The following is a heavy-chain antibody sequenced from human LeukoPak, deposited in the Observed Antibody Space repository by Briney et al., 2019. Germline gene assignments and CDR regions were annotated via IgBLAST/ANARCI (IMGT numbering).Heavy chain of an antibody. V-gene: IGHV3-30*01. D-gene: IGHD2-8*01. CDR1: GFTFSSYA. CDR3: ARDGDVLRYYFDY. CDR2: ISYDGSNK. Sequence: QPGRSLRLSCAASGFTFSSYAMHWVRQAPGKGLEWVAVISYDGSNKYYADSVKGRFTISRDNSKNTLYLQMNSLRAEDTAVYYCARDGDVLRYYFDYWGQGTLVTVSS. J-gene: IGHJ4*02.